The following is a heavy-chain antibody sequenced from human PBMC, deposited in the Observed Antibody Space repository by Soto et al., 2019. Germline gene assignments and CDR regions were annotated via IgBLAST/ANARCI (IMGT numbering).Heavy chain of an antibody. V-gene: IGHV4-30-4*01. CDR2: IYYSGST. J-gene: IGHJ5*02. D-gene: IGHD3-16*02. CDR1: GGSISCGDYY. CDR3: AGIPSKRLSALDP. Sequence: QVQLQESGPGLVKPSQTLSLTCTVSGGSISCGDYYWSWIRQPPGKGLEWIGYIYYSGSTYSNPSLMSRVTISGDTSKSQFSLKLSSVTAADTAVYYCAGIPSKRLSALDPWGQGTLVTVSS.